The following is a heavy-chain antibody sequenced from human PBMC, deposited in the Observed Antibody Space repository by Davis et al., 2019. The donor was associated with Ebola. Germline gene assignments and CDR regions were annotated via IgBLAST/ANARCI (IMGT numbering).Heavy chain of an antibody. D-gene: IGHD4-17*01. Sequence: ASVKVSCKASGYTFIGYYMHWVRQAPGQGLEWMGIINPSGGSTTYAQKFQGRVTMTRDTSTSTVYMDLRSLRSEDTAVYYCARGSGYGDYVLFVWGQGTLVTVSS. J-gene: IGHJ4*02. CDR3: ARGSGYGDYVLFV. CDR2: INPSGGST. CDR1: GYTFIGYY. V-gene: IGHV1-46*01.